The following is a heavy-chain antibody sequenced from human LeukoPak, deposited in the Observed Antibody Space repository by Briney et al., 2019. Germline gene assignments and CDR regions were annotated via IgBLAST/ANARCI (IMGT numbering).Heavy chain of an antibody. CDR2: ISSSGSTI. CDR1: GFTFSDYY. Sequence: GGSLRLSCAASGFTFSDYYMSWIRQAPGKGLEWVSYISSSGSTIYYADSVKGRFTISRDNAKNSLYLQMNSLRAEDTAVYYCARVSLLWFGAYMEPYYMDVGGKGTTVTVS. CDR3: ARVSLLWFGAYMEPYYMDV. D-gene: IGHD3-10*01. V-gene: IGHV3-11*04. J-gene: IGHJ6*03.